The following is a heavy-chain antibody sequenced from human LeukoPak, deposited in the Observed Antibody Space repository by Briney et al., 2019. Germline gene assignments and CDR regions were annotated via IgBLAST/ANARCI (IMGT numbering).Heavy chain of an antibody. CDR1: GGSISSYY. CDR3: ARGGRLLPFDC. CDR2: IYNSGYT. Sequence: SETLSLTCTVSGGSISSYYWSWIRQPPGKGLEWIGYIYNSGYTNYNPSLKSRVTISVDTSKNQFSLRLSSVTAADTAVYFCARGGRLLPFDCWGQGTLVTVSS. D-gene: IGHD6-25*01. V-gene: IGHV4-59*01. J-gene: IGHJ4*02.